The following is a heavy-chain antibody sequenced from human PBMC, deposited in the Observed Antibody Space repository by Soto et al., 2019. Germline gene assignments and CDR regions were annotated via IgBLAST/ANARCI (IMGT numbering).Heavy chain of an antibody. D-gene: IGHD2-15*01. CDR1: GFTFSDYY. CDR2: ISSSSSYT. J-gene: IGHJ5*02. Sequence: QVQLVESGGGLVKPGGSLRLSCAASGFTFSDYYMSWIRQAPGKGLEWVSYISSSSSYTNYADAVKGRFTISRDNAKNSLSLQMNSLRAEDTAVYYCARVVVAVANPWGQGTLVTVSS. V-gene: IGHV3-11*05. CDR3: ARVVVAVANP.